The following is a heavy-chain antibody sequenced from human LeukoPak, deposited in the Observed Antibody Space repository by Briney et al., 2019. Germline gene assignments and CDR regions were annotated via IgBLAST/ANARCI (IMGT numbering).Heavy chain of an antibody. CDR3: ARAHDILTGYDY. CDR1: GGSISSYY. J-gene: IGHJ4*02. CDR2: IYYSGST. D-gene: IGHD3-9*01. Sequence: SETLSLTCTVSGGSISSYYWSRIRQPPGKGLEWIGYIYYSGSTNYNPSLKSRVTISVDTSKNQFSLKLSSVTAADTAVYYCARAHDILTGYDYWGQGTLVTVSS. V-gene: IGHV4-59*01.